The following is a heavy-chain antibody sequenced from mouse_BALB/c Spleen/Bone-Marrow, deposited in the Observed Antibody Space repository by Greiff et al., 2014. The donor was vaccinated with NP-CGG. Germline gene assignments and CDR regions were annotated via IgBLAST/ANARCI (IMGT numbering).Heavy chain of an antibody. CDR2: IWGDGST. V-gene: IGHV2-3*01. CDR3: AKWDYYGSSYAMDY. Sequence: QVQLKGSRPGLGAPSQSLSITCPFSGVLLTSYWCSWVRHPPGKGLGWLGVIWGDGSTNYHSALISRLSISKDNSKSQVFLKLNSLQTDDTATYYCAKWDYYGSSYAMDYWGQGTSVTVSS. J-gene: IGHJ4*01. D-gene: IGHD1-1*01. CDR1: GVLLTSYW.